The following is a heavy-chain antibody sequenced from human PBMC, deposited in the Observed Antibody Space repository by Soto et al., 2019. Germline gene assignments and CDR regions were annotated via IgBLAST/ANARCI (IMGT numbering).Heavy chain of an antibody. CDR1: GDSLSGGDYY. CDR2: LYYTGFT. D-gene: IGHD6-19*01. CDR3: ARAYRINGWSDYFFDY. V-gene: IGHV4-30-4*08. Sequence: PSETLSLTCTVSGDSLSGGDYYWSWIRQPPGKCLEWIGDLYYTGFTFYNPSLKSRLTISLDSSKNQFSLRLNSVTAADTAVYFCARAYRINGWSDYFFDYWGQGTLVTVSS. J-gene: IGHJ4*02.